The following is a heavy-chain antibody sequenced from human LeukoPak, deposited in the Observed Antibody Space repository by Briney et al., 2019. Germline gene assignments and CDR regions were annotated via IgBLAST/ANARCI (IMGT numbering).Heavy chain of an antibody. D-gene: IGHD3-22*01. CDR2: INHPGST. V-gene: IGHV4-34*01. Sequence: PSETLSLTCAVYGGSFSDYCWSWIRQPPGKGLEWIGEINHPGSTNYNPSLKSRVTISVDTSKNQFSLELTSVTAADTDVYYCASGKMTISRKWIVVPGPIDYWGQGTLVTVSS. CDR1: GGSFSDYC. CDR3: ASGKMTISRKWIVVPGPIDY. J-gene: IGHJ4*02.